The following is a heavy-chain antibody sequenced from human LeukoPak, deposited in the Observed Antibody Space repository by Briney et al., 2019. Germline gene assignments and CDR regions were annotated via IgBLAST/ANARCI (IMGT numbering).Heavy chain of an antibody. CDR3: ATDLLH. J-gene: IGHJ4*02. V-gene: IGHV1-24*01. CDR1: GYTFTSYY. CDR2: FDPEDGET. D-gene: IGHD2-15*01. Sequence: ASAKVSCKASGYTFTSYYMHWVRQAPGKGLEWMGGFDPEDGETIYAQKFQGRVTMTEDTSTDTAYMELSSLRSEDTAVYYCATDLLHWGQGTLVTVSS.